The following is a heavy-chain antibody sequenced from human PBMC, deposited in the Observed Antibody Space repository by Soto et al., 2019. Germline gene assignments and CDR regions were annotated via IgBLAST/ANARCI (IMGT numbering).Heavy chain of an antibody. V-gene: IGHV1-2*04. D-gene: IGHD3-10*01. CDR1: GYTFTGYY. J-gene: IGHJ3*02. CDR3: AREYYGSGTDGAFDI. CDR2: INPNCGGT. Sequence: ASVKVSCKASGYTFTGYYMHWVRQAPGQGLEWMGWINPNCGGTNYAQKFQGWVTMTRDTSISTAYMELSRLRSDDTAVYYCAREYYGSGTDGAFDIWGQGTMVTVSS.